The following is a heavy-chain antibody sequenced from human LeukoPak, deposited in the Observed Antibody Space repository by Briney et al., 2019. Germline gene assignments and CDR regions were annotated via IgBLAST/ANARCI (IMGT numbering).Heavy chain of an antibody. CDR3: ARGPTISETGFFDF. CDR2: INHRGDT. CDR1: GESFSAYY. D-gene: IGHD1-1*01. V-gene: IGHV4-34*01. J-gene: IGHJ4*03. Sequence: SETLSLTCAVYGESFSAYYWSWIRQSPGKGLEWIAEINHRGDTNYNPSVKSRVTISIDTSKNQFSLKVRSLTAADTAVYYCARGPTISETGFFDFWGQGTLVTVSS.